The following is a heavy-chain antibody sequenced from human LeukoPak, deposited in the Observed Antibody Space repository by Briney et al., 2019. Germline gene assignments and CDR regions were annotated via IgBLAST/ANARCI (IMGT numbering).Heavy chain of an antibody. V-gene: IGHV4-34*01. Sequence: PSETLSLTCAVYGGSFSGYYWSWIRQPPGKGLEWIGEINHSGSTNYNPSLKSRVTISVDTSKNQSSLKLSSVTAADTAVYYCAIKKNYYDSSGYYYVFDYWGQGTLVTVSS. CDR2: INHSGST. J-gene: IGHJ4*02. D-gene: IGHD3-22*01. CDR1: GGSFSGYY. CDR3: AIKKNYYDSSGYYYVFDY.